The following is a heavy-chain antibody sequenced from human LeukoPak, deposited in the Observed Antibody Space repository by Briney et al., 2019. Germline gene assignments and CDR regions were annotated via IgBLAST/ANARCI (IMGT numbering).Heavy chain of an antibody. CDR3: ARSITGRASFDY. V-gene: IGHV3-66*01. J-gene: IGHJ4*02. D-gene: IGHD1-14*01. CDR1: GFTVSSNY. CDR2: TYSGGST. Sequence: GGSLRLSCAASGFTVSSNYKSWVRQAPGKGLEWVSLTYSGGSTYYADSVKGRFTISRDNSKTTLYLQMNSLRAEDTAVYYCARSITGRASFDYWGQGTLVTVSS.